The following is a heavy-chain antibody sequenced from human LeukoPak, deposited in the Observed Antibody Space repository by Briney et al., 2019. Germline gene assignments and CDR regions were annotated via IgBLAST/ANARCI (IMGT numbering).Heavy chain of an antibody. D-gene: IGHD3-16*01. V-gene: IGHV3-11*05. Sequence: PGGSLRLSCAASGFTFSDYYMSWIRQAPGKGLEWVSYISSSSSYTNYADSVKGRFTISRDNSKNTVYLQMNSLRAEDTAIYYCAKDIGGSGAYWGQGTLVTVSS. J-gene: IGHJ4*02. CDR2: ISSSSSYT. CDR1: GFTFSDYY. CDR3: AKDIGGSGAY.